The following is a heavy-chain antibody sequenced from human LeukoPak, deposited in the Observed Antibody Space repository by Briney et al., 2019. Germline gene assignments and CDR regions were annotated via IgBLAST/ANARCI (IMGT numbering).Heavy chain of an antibody. D-gene: IGHD6-19*01. CDR1: GGSINVDYNTDY. V-gene: IGHV4-4*07. CDR3: ARDLGINTGWYGFDS. CDR2: IHASEIT. Sequence: PSETLSLTCNVSGGSINVDYNTDYWSWLRQPAGKGLEWIGRIHASEITSYNPSFRGRVTVSLDKSMNQVSLHLASVTAADTAVYYCARDLGINTGWYGFDSWGLGILVTVSS. J-gene: IGHJ4*02.